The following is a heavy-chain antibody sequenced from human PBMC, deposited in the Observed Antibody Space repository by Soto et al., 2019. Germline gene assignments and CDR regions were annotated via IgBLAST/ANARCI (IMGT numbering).Heavy chain of an antibody. CDR3: AREGTTVTTWDAFDI. V-gene: IGHV1-2*04. CDR1: GYTFTGYY. Sequence: ASVKVSCKASGYTFTGYYMHWVRQAPGQGLEWMGWINPNSGGTNYAQKFQGWVTMTRDTSISTAYMELSRLRSDDTAVYYCAREGTTVTTWDAFDIWGQGTMVTVSS. J-gene: IGHJ3*02. CDR2: INPNSGGT. D-gene: IGHD4-17*01.